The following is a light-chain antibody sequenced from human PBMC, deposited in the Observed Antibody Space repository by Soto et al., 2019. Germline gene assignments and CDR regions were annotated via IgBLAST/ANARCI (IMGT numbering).Light chain of an antibody. CDR2: RAS. CDR3: HQYYAFPRT. Sequence: AIRMTQSPASLSAFIGDRVTITCRASQDIYSYLAWYQQTLGKAPKLLISRASSLQSGVPSRFSGSGSGTDFNLTISRLQSEDFAIYYCHQYYAFPRTFGQGTKVEIK. J-gene: IGKJ1*01. V-gene: IGKV1-8*01. CDR1: QDIYSY.